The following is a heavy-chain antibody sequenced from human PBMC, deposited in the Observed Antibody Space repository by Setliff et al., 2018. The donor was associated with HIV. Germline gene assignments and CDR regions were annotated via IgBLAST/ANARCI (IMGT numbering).Heavy chain of an antibody. D-gene: IGHD6-13*01. CDR3: ASRESGSWYADY. CDR1: GGSISSSNW. Sequence: PSETLSLTCAVSGGSISSSNWWSWVRQPPEKGLEWIGEIYHGGSTNYNPSLKSRVTISVDKSKNQFPLKLSSVTAADTAVYYCASRESGSWYADYWGQGTLVTVSS. V-gene: IGHV4-4*02. CDR2: IYHGGST. J-gene: IGHJ4*02.